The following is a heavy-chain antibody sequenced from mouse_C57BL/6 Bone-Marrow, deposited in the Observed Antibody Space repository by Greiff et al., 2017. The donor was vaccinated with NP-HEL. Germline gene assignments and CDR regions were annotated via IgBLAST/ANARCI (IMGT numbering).Heavy chain of an antibody. CDR3: VRLGYYGSWYFDV. CDR1: GYSFTDYN. V-gene: IGHV1-39*01. Sequence: VQLQQSGPELVKPGASVQISCKASGYSFTDYNMNWVKQSNGKSLGWIGVINPNYGTTSYNQKFKGKATLTVDQSSSTAYMQLNSLTSEDSAVYYCVRLGYYGSWYFDVWGTGTTVTVSS. J-gene: IGHJ1*03. CDR2: INPNYGTT. D-gene: IGHD1-1*01.